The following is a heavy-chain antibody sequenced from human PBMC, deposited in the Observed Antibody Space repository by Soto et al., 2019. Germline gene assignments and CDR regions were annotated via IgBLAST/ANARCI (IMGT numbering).Heavy chain of an antibody. CDR2: FDPEDGET. CDR1: GYTLTELS. CDR3: ATRKYYDFWSGALPPSPSPSGMDV. V-gene: IGHV1-24*01. D-gene: IGHD3-3*01. J-gene: IGHJ6*02. Sequence: ASVKVSCKVSGYTLTELSMHWVRQAPGKGLEWMGGFDPEDGETIYAQKFQGRVTMTEDTSTDTAYMELSSLRSEDTAVYYCATRKYYDFWSGALPPSPSPSGMDVWGQGTTVTVSS.